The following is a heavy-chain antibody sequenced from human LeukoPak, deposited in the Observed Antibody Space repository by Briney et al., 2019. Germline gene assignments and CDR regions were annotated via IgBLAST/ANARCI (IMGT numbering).Heavy chain of an antibody. J-gene: IGHJ4*02. Sequence: ASVKVSCKASGYTFTSYGISWVRQAPGQGLEWMGWISAYNDNTYYAQKLQGRVTMTTDTSTSTAYMELSSLRSDDTAVYYCARFAVHRRITVAGQFGLDYWGQGTLVSVSS. D-gene: IGHD6-19*01. V-gene: IGHV1-18*04. CDR3: ARFAVHRRITVAGQFGLDY. CDR2: ISAYNDNT. CDR1: GYTFTSYG.